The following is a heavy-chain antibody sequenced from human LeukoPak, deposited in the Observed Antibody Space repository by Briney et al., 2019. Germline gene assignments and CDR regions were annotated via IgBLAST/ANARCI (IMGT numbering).Heavy chain of an antibody. CDR1: GFTFSSYT. CDR2: IKTDGSYA. Sequence: RPGDSLRLSCAASGFTFSSYTMHWVRQAAGQGLVWVSSIKTDGSYAVYADSVKGRFTISRDNAKNTLWLQMNSLRSEDTAVYYCARVTVADGDWDNDAFGIWGQGTMVTVSS. D-gene: IGHD6-19*01. CDR3: ARVTVADGDWDNDAFGI. V-gene: IGHV3-74*01. J-gene: IGHJ3*02.